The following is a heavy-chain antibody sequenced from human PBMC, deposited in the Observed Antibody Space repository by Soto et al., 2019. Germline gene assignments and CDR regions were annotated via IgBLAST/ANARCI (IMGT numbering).Heavy chain of an antibody. Sequence: EVQLLESGGGLVQPGGSLRLSCAASGFTFSSYAMSWVRQAPGKGLEWVSTISSSGGSTYYADSVKGRFTISRDNSKNTRYLQMNSRRAEDTAVYYCVKEGWEGSGMDVWGQGTTVTVSS. V-gene: IGHV3-23*01. CDR2: ISSSGGST. J-gene: IGHJ6*02. D-gene: IGHD1-26*01. CDR3: VKEGWEGSGMDV. CDR1: GFTFSSYA.